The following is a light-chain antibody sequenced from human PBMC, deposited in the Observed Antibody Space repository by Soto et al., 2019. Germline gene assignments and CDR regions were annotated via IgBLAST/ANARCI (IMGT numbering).Light chain of an antibody. CDR2: DAS. V-gene: IGKV1-5*01. Sequence: DIQMTQSPSTLSASVGERVIISCRANQSVSSFLAWYQQKPGKAPKLLVYDASSLESGVPSRFRGSGSGTEFSLIISSLQPDDFATYHCQQYNTHRWTFGQGTMVDIK. CDR1: QSVSSF. J-gene: IGKJ1*01. CDR3: QQYNTHRWT.